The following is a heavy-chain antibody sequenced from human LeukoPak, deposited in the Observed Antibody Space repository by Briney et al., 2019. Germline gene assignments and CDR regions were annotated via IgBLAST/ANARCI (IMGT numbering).Heavy chain of an antibody. Sequence: GGSLRLSCTASGFTFGDYAMSWFRQAPGKGLEWVGFIRSKAYGGTTEYAASVKGRFTISRDDSKSIAYLQMNSLKTEDTAVYYCTRDSWSDVWFGDYWGQGTLVTVSS. CDR2: IRSKAYGGTT. V-gene: IGHV3-49*03. CDR1: GFTFGDYA. CDR3: TRDSWSDVWFGDY. J-gene: IGHJ4*02. D-gene: IGHD3-10*01.